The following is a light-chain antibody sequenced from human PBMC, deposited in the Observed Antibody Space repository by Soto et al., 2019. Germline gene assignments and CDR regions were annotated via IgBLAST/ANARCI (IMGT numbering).Light chain of an antibody. CDR3: SSYTSSSTL. CDR1: SSDFAGYTS. V-gene: IGLV2-14*01. J-gene: IGLJ2*01. CDR2: EVT. Sequence: QSALTQPASVSGSPGQSITLSCTGTSSDFAGYTSVSWYQQHPGEAPKIIIYEVTNRPSGVSDRFSGSKSGNTASLTISGLRAEAEADYYCSSYTSSSTLFGGWTKRTVL.